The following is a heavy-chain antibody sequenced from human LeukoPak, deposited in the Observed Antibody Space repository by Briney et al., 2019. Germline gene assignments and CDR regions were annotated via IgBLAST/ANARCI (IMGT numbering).Heavy chain of an antibody. V-gene: IGHV3-48*01. Sequence: GGSLRLSCAASGFTFSSYSMNWVRQAPGKGLEWVSYISSSSSTIYYADSVKGRFTISRDNAKNSLYLQMNSLRAEDTAVYYCATDCSGGSCYSIFDYWGQGTLVTVSS. CDR3: ATDCSGGSCYSIFDY. CDR2: ISSSSSTI. D-gene: IGHD2-15*01. CDR1: GFTFSSYS. J-gene: IGHJ4*02.